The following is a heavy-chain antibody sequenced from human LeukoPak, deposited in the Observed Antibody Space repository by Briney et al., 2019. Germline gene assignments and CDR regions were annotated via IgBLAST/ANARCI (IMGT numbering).Heavy chain of an antibody. CDR2: IIPILGIA. J-gene: IGHJ4*02. Sequence: AAVTVSCKASGGTFSSYAIRWVRQAPGQGIEWMGRIIPILGIANYAQKFQGRGTITADKSTSTAYMELSSLRSEDTAVYYCTVDSGYDGYWGQGTLVTVSS. V-gene: IGHV1-69*04. CDR1: GGTFSSYA. D-gene: IGHD5-12*01. CDR3: TVDSGYDGY.